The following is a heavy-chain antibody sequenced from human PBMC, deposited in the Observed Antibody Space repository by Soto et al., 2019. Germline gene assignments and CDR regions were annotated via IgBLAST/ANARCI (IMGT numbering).Heavy chain of an antibody. V-gene: IGHV3-23*01. Sequence: GGSLRLSCAASGFTFISNVMSWVRQAPGKGLEWVSTISVSGGSTYYADSVKGRFTISRDNSKNTLYLQMNSLRAEDTAVYYCAKDRSSADQYWGQGTLVTVSS. CDR1: GFTFISNV. D-gene: IGHD3-22*01. CDR3: AKDRSSADQY. CDR2: ISVSGGST. J-gene: IGHJ4*02.